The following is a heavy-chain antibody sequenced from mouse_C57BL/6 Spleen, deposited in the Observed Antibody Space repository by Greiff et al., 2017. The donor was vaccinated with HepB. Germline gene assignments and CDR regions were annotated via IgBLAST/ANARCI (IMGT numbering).Heavy chain of an antibody. J-gene: IGHJ3*01. CDR3: ARGWDYGSSAFAY. Sequence: VQLQQSGAELVKPGASVKISCKASGYAFSSYWMNWVKQRPGKGLEWIGQIYPGDGDTNYNGKFKGKATLTADKSSSTAYMQLSSLTSEDSAVYFCARGWDYGSSAFAYWGQGTLVTVSA. V-gene: IGHV1-80*01. D-gene: IGHD1-1*01. CDR1: GYAFSSYW. CDR2: IYPGDGDT.